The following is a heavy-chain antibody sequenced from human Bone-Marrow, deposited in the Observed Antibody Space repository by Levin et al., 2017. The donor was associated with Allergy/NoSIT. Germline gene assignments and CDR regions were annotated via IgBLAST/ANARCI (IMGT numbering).Heavy chain of an antibody. CDR3: AKEMSTIYLDY. Sequence: PSETLSLTCAASGFTFEGYSMHWVRQAPGKGLEWVSVIDWNGGTRFYADSVKGRFTISRDNSKNSLYLQMNGLRTEDTAFYYCAKEMSTIYLDYWGQGALVTVSS. CDR1: GFTFEGYS. J-gene: IGHJ4*02. D-gene: IGHD5-24*01. CDR2: IDWNGGTR. V-gene: IGHV3-43*01.